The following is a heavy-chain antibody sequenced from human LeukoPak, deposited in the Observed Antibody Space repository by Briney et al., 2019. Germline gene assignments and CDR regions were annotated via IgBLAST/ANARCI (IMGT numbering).Heavy chain of an antibody. Sequence: GASLKVSCKASGGTFSSYTISWVRQAPGQGLEWMGRIIPILGIANYAQKFQGRVTITADKSTSTAYMELSSLRSEDTAVYYCAREGIVVVVAAANWFDPWGQGTLVTVSS. D-gene: IGHD2-15*01. V-gene: IGHV1-69*04. CDR3: AREGIVVVVAAANWFDP. CDR2: IIPILGIA. J-gene: IGHJ5*02. CDR1: GGTFSSYT.